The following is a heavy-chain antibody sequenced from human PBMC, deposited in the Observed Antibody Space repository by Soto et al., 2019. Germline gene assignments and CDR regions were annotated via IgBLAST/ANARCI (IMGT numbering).Heavy chain of an antibody. J-gene: IGHJ4*02. CDR2: VYHRAST. D-gene: IGHD3-16*01. CDR1: GASMTTGGFS. CDR3: ARIGVSSGHESPDFDS. V-gene: IGHV4-30-2*01. Sequence: PSETLSLTCAVSGASMTTGGFSWTWVRQPPGGGLEWIGHVYHRASTQYNPSLKGRVSISVDTSRSLFSLRLTSLTAADTAVYYCARIGVSSGHESPDFDSWGQGTLVTVSS.